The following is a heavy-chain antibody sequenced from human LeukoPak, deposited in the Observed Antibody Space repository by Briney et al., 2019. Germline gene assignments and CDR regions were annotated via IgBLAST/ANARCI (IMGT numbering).Heavy chain of an antibody. CDR1: GFTFSTYA. J-gene: IGHJ6*02. V-gene: IGHV3-23*01. Sequence: PGGSLRLSCAASGFTFSTYAMNWVRQAPGKGLEWVSAISGGGETTYNADSVKGRFIISRDNSKNTLYLQMKGLRAEDTAIYYCARDAVLSYYGMDVWGQGTTVTVSS. CDR2: ISGGGETT. D-gene: IGHD2-8*02. CDR3: ARDAVLSYYGMDV.